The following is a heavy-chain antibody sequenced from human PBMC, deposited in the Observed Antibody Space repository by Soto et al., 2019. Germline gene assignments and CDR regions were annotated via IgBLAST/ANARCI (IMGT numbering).Heavy chain of an antibody. Sequence: SETLSLTCTVSGGSISSGGYYWSWIRQHPGKGLEWIGYIYYSGSTNYNPSLKSRVTISVDTSKNQFSLKLSSVTAADTAVYYCARVAARPFSGDRAHDGMDVWGQGTTVTVSS. CDR3: ARVAARPFSGDRAHDGMDV. V-gene: IGHV4-61*08. CDR2: IYYSGST. J-gene: IGHJ6*02. CDR1: GGSISSGGYY. D-gene: IGHD6-6*01.